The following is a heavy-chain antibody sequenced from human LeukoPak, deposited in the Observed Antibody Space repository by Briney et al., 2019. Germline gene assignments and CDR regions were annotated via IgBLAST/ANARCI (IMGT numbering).Heavy chain of an antibody. J-gene: IGHJ6*02. D-gene: IGHD5-12*01. V-gene: IGHV3-53*01. CDR3: AKDQRYSGYDSYYYYYGMDV. Sequence: EGSLRLSCAASGFTVSSNYMSWVRQAPGKGLEWVSVIYSGGSTYYADSVKGRFTLSRDNSKNTLYLQMNSLRAEDTAVYYCAKDQRYSGYDSYYYYYGMDVWGQGTTVTVSS. CDR2: IYSGGST. CDR1: GFTVSSNY.